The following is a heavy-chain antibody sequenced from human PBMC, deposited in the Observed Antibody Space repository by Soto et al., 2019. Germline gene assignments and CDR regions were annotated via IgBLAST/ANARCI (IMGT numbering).Heavy chain of an antibody. V-gene: IGHV1-69*01. CDR3: ARSYDSSGYYPEAWGYGMDV. CDR1: GGTFSSYA. CDR2: IIPIFGTA. D-gene: IGHD3-22*01. J-gene: IGHJ6*02. Sequence: QVQLVQSGAEVKKPGSSVKVSCKASGGTFSSYAISWVRQAPGQGLEWMGGIIPIFGTANYAQKFQGRVPITADESTSTAYMELSSLRSEDTAVYYCARSYDSSGYYPEAWGYGMDVWGQGPTVTVSS.